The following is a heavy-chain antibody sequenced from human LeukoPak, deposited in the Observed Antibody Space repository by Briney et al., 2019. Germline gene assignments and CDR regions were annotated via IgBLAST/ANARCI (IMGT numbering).Heavy chain of an antibody. CDR3: ARTTLNRAMVTTGPYYFDY. J-gene: IGHJ4*02. CDR2: IYYSGGT. Sequence: SETLSLTCTVSGGSIGTYYWSWIRQPPGKGLEWIGYIYYSGGTDYNPSLKSRVTISVDTSRNQFSLKLRSVTAADTAVYYCARTTLNRAMVTTGPYYFDYWGQGTLVTVSS. D-gene: IGHD5-18*01. CDR1: GGSIGTYY. V-gene: IGHV4-59*08.